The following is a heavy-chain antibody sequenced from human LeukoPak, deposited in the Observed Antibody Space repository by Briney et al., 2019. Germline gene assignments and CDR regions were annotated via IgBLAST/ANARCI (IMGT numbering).Heavy chain of an antibody. CDR3: ARDRLAAAGIPDY. V-gene: IGHV3-23*01. Sequence: PGGSLRLSCAASGFTFSSYAMSWVRQAPGKGLEWVSAISGSGGSTHYADSVKGRFTISRDNAKNSLYLQMNSLRAEDTAVYYCARDRLAAAGIPDYWGQGTLVTVSS. CDR1: GFTFSSYA. CDR2: ISGSGGST. D-gene: IGHD6-13*01. J-gene: IGHJ4*02.